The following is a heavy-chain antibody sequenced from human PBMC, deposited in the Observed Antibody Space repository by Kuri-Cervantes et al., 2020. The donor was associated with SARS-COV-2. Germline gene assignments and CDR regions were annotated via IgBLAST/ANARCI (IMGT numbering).Heavy chain of an antibody. V-gene: IGHV3-20*04. CDR1: GFTFSNAW. D-gene: IGHD3-16*01. Sequence: GESLKISCAASGFTFSNAWMSWVRQAPGKGLEWVSGINWNGGSTGYADSVKGRFTISRDNAKNSLYLQMNSLGAEDTALYYCAREGGYYYYMDVWGKGTTVTVSS. J-gene: IGHJ6*03. CDR3: AREGGYYYYMDV. CDR2: INWNGGST.